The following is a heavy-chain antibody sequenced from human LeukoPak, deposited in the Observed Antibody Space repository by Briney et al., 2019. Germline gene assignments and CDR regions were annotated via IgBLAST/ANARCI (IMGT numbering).Heavy chain of an antibody. V-gene: IGHV3-21*01. J-gene: IGHJ4*02. D-gene: IGHD3-22*01. CDR2: ISSSSSYI. CDR3: ARAEVVVIDY. Sequence: GGPLRLSCAASGFTFSSYSMNWVRQAPGKGLEWVSSISSSSSYIYYADSVKGRFTISRDNAKNSLYLQMNSLRAEDTAVYYCARAEVVVIDYWGQGTLVTVSS. CDR1: GFTFSSYS.